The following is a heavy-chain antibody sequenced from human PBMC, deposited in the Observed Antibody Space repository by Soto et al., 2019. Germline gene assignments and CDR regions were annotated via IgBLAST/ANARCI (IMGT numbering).Heavy chain of an antibody. CDR3: ARDVPLNYYDGTFSYYALDV. J-gene: IGHJ6*02. CDR1: GGTFSSHA. CDR2: IIPFFKAT. D-gene: IGHD3-16*01. Sequence: QVQLVQSGAEVKKPGSSVKVSCKASGGTFSSHAISWVRQAPGQGLEWMGGIIPFFKATNCAQKFQGRATITADDSTSTAYMDLYSLRSEDTAVYYCARDVPLNYYDGTFSYYALDVWGQGTTVTVSS. V-gene: IGHV1-69*01.